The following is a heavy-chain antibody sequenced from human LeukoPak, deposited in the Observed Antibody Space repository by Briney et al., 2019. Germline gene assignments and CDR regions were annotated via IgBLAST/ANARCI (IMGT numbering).Heavy chain of an antibody. Sequence: ASVTVSCKASGYTFTSYTINWVRHATGQGREWMGWTNPNSGNTGYAQKFQGRVTMTRNTSISTAYMELSSLRSEDRGVYYCARGRMYGDYWGEGTLVTVSS. CDR3: ARGRMYGDY. CDR2: TNPNSGNT. J-gene: IGHJ4*02. D-gene: IGHD1-14*01. CDR1: GYTFTSYT. V-gene: IGHV1-8*01.